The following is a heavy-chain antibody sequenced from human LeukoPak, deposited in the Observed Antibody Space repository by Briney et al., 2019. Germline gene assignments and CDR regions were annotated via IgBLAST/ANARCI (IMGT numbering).Heavy chain of an antibody. CDR1: GYTFTSYA. Sequence: ASVKVSCKASGYTFTSYAMNWVRQAPGQGLEWMGWINTNTGNPTYAQGFTGRFVFSLDTSVSTAYLQISSLKAEDTAVYYCARDDGYDFWSGYVGDYGYFDYWGQGTLVTVSS. J-gene: IGHJ4*02. CDR3: ARDDGYDFWSGYVGDYGYFDY. D-gene: IGHD3-3*01. CDR2: INTNTGNP. V-gene: IGHV7-4-1*02.